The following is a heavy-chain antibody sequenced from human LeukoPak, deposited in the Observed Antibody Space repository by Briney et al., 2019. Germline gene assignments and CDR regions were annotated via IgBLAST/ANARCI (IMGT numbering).Heavy chain of an antibody. CDR2: IDPDTGDT. J-gene: IGHJ4*02. CDR3: ARAGHNSNSGGYDF. D-gene: IGHD3-22*01. CDR1: GYTFIDHY. V-gene: IGHV1-2*02. Sequence: ASVKVSCKPSGYTFIDHYLHWVRQAPGQGLESLGWIDPDTGDTNYAQKFQGRVTMTRDTSSSTAYMELNRLRSDDTGVYYCARAGHNSNSGGYDFWGLGTLVTVSS.